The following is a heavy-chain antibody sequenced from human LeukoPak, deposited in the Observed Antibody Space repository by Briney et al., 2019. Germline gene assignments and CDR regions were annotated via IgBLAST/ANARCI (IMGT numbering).Heavy chain of an antibody. V-gene: IGHV3-64*01. D-gene: IGHD3-3*01. J-gene: IGHJ4*02. Sequence: PGGSLRLSCAASGFTFSSYAMHWVRQAPGKGLEYVSRISSNGGSTYYANSVKGRLTISRDNSKNTLYLQMGSLRAADMAVYYCARGGYYDFWSGTFDYWGQGTLVTVSS. CDR1: GFTFSSYA. CDR3: ARGGYYDFWSGTFDY. CDR2: ISSNGGST.